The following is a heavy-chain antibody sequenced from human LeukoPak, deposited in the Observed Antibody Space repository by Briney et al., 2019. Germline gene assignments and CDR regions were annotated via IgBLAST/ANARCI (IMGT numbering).Heavy chain of an antibody. Sequence: PGGSLRLSCAASGFTFSSYDMHWVRQATGKGLEWVSAIGAAGDTYYPGSVKGRFTISRENAKNSLYLQMNSLRAGDTAVYYCARVRRYCSGGSCYSGYYFDYWGQGTLVTVSS. CDR2: IGAAGDT. V-gene: IGHV3-13*01. D-gene: IGHD2-15*01. CDR1: GFTFSSYD. J-gene: IGHJ4*02. CDR3: ARVRRYCSGGSCYSGYYFDY.